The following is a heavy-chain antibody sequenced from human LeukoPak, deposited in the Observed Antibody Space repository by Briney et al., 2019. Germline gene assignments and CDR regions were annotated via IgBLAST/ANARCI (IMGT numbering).Heavy chain of an antibody. CDR1: GFTFSSYG. V-gene: IGHV3-30*02. CDR3: AKLPGIAVAGTGHY. Sequence: GGSLRLSCAASGFTFSSYGMHWVRQAPGKGLEWVAFIRYDGSNKYYADSVKGRFTISRDNSKNTLYLQMNSLRAEDTAVYYCAKLPGIAVAGTGHYWGQGTLVTVSS. D-gene: IGHD6-19*01. CDR2: IRYDGSNK. J-gene: IGHJ4*02.